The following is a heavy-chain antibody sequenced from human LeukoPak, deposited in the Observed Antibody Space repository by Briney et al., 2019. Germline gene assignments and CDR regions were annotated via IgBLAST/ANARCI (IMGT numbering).Heavy chain of an antibody. J-gene: IGHJ4*02. D-gene: IGHD4-17*01. CDR2: ISYDGSNK. CDR3: AKETDYGDYVDY. V-gene: IGHV3-30*18. Sequence: GRSLRLPCAASGFTFSSYGMHWVRQAPGKGLEWVAVISYDGSNKYYADSVKGRFTISRDNSKNTLYLQMNSLRAEDTAVYYCAKETDYGDYVDYWGQGTLVTVSS. CDR1: GFTFSSYG.